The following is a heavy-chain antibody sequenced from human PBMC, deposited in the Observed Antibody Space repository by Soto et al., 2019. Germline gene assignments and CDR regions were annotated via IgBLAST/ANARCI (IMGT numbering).Heavy chain of an antibody. CDR2: ISYDGSNK. CDR3: ARDGSGRQLRYFDWLSLYYYYGMDV. D-gene: IGHD3-9*01. Sequence: VGSLRLSCAASGFTFSSYAMHWVRQAPGKGLEWVAVISYDGSNKYYADSVKGRFTISRDNSKNTLYLQMNSLRAEDTAVYYCARDGSGRQLRYFDWLSLYYYYGMDVWGQGTTVTVSS. CDR1: GFTFSSYA. V-gene: IGHV3-30-3*01. J-gene: IGHJ6*02.